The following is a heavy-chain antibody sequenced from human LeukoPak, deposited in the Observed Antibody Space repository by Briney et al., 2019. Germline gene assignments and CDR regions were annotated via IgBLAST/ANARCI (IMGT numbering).Heavy chain of an antibody. Sequence: GGSLRLSCAASGFTFDDYAMQWVRQPPGKGLEWVSLISGDGGSTYYADSVKGRFTISRDNSKNSLYLQMNSLRTEDTALYYCAKDHYGPYYFDYWGQGTLVTVSS. CDR1: GFTFDDYA. CDR2: ISGDGGST. CDR3: AKDHYGPYYFDY. D-gene: IGHD3-10*01. J-gene: IGHJ4*02. V-gene: IGHV3-43*02.